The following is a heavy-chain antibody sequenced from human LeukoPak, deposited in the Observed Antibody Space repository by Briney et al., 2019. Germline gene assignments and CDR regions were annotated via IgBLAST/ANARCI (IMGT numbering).Heavy chain of an antibody. Sequence: ASVKVSCKASGYTFTSYAMHWVRQAPGQRLEWMGWINAGNGNTKYSQEFQGRVTITRDTSASTAYMELSSLRSEDMAVYYCARGLPTLRSWYYFDYWGQGTLVTVSS. V-gene: IGHV1-3*03. CDR1: GYTFTSYA. D-gene: IGHD6-13*01. CDR2: INAGNGNT. J-gene: IGHJ4*02. CDR3: ARGLPTLRSWYYFDY.